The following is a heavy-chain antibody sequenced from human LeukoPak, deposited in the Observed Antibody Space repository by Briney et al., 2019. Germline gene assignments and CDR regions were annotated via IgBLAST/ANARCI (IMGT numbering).Heavy chain of an antibody. CDR3: AKGRYCSGGSCYSGFDP. V-gene: IGHV3-9*01. D-gene: IGHD2-15*01. Sequence: GGSLRLSCAASGFTFDDYAMHWVRQAPGKGLEWVSGISWNSGSIGYADSVKGRFTISRDNAKNSLHLQMNSLRAEDAALYYCAKGRYCSGGSCYSGFDPWGQGTPVTVSS. CDR2: ISWNSGSI. CDR1: GFTFDDYA. J-gene: IGHJ5*02.